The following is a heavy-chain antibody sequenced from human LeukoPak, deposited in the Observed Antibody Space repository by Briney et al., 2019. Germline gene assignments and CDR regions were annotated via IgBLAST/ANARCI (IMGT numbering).Heavy chain of an antibody. CDR1: GFTFSSYG. Sequence: GRSLRLSCAASGFTFSSYGMHWVRQAPGKGLEWVAVIWYDGSNKYYADSVKGRFTISRDNSKNTLYLQMNSLRAEDTAVYYCARDYRYSSGWATPGYFDYWGQGTLVTVSS. CDR2: IWYDGSNK. CDR3: ARDYRYSSGWATPGYFDY. V-gene: IGHV3-33*08. D-gene: IGHD6-19*01. J-gene: IGHJ4*02.